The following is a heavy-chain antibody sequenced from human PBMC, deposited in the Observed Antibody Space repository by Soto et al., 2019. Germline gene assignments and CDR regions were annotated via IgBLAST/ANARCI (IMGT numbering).Heavy chain of an antibody. Sequence: ASVKVSCKASGYTFTGYYMHWVRQAPGQGLEWMGWINPNSGGTNYAQKFQGWVTMTRDTSISTAYMELSRLRSDDTAVYYCALSRGGPDNWFDPWGQGTLVTVSS. D-gene: IGHD3-10*01. CDR2: INPNSGGT. J-gene: IGHJ5*02. CDR1: GYTFTGYY. V-gene: IGHV1-2*04. CDR3: ALSRGGPDNWFDP.